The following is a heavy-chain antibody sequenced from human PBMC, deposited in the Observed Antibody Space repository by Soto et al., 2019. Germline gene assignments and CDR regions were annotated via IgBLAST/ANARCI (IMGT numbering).Heavy chain of an antibody. Sequence: SETLSLTYTVSGGSIGSYYWSWIRQPPGKGLEWIGYIYYSGSTNYNPSLKSRVTISVDTSKNQFSLKLSSVTAADTAVYYCAREGNRYCSGGSCYSHYFDDWGQGTLVTVSS. CDR2: IYYSGST. CDR3: AREGNRYCSGGSCYSHYFDD. V-gene: IGHV4-59*01. CDR1: GGSIGSYY. J-gene: IGHJ4*02. D-gene: IGHD2-15*01.